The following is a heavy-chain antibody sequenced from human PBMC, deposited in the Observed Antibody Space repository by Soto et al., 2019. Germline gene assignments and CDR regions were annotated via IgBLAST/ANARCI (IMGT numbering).Heavy chain of an antibody. CDR3: ARDEAVAGITNLAY. CDR1: GYTFTIYG. CDR2: ISAYNGNT. J-gene: IGHJ4*02. D-gene: IGHD6-19*01. Sequence: GASVKVSCKGSGYTFTIYGISWVRQAPGQGLEWMGWISAYNGNTNYAQKLQGRVTMTTDTSTSTAYMELRSLRSDDTAVYYCARDEAVAGITNLAYWGQGTLVTVSS. V-gene: IGHV1-18*01.